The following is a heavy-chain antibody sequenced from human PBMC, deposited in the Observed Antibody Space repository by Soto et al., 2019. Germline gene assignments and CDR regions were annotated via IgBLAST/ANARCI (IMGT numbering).Heavy chain of an antibody. Sequence: ASVKVSCKASGGTFSSYAISWVRQAPGQGLEWMGGIIPIFGTANYAQKFQGRVTITADESTSTAYMELSSLRSEDTAVYYCARDGVKHDFWSGYYWPNMDVWGQGTTVTVSS. CDR2: IIPIFGTA. CDR1: GGTFSSYA. D-gene: IGHD3-3*01. CDR3: ARDGVKHDFWSGYYWPNMDV. V-gene: IGHV1-69*13. J-gene: IGHJ6*02.